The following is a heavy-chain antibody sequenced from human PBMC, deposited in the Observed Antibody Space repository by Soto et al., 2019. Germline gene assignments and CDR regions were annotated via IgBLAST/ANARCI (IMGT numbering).Heavy chain of an antibody. D-gene: IGHD6-13*01. V-gene: IGHV3-48*01. J-gene: IGHJ4*02. CDR3: AKARSWYPSFDY. CDR2: IGIGSSTK. CDR1: GFTFRNYG. Sequence: PGGSLRLSCAASGFTFRNYGMNWVRQAPGKGLEWVSYIGIGSSTKYYADSVKGRFTISRDNAKNSLYLQMNSLRAEDTAVYYCAKARSWYPSFDYWGQGTLVTVSS.